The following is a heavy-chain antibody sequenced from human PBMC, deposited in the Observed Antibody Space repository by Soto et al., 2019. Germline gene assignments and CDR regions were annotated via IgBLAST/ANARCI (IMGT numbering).Heavy chain of an antibody. D-gene: IGHD6-13*01. Sequence: QVQLVQSGAEVKKPGASVKVSCKASGYTFTSYGISWVRQAPGQGLEWMGWISAYNGNTNYAQKLQGRVTMTTDTPTSTAYMELRSLRSDDTAVYYCARVWAAAGEAANWFDPWGQGTLVTVSS. CDR2: ISAYNGNT. J-gene: IGHJ5*02. V-gene: IGHV1-18*01. CDR3: ARVWAAAGEAANWFDP. CDR1: GYTFTSYG.